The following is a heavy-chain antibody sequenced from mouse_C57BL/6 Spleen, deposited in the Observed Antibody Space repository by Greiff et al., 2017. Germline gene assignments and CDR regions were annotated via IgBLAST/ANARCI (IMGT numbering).Heavy chain of an antibody. D-gene: IGHD2-1*01. J-gene: IGHJ3*01. CDR3: ASHRRSTMEFAY. Sequence: VQLQQSGPELVKPGASGKISCKASGYSFTAYNRNWVKQSHGKSLKGIGVFTPNYGTPSYNQKFKGKAKLTVDQSASTAYMQLNSLTSEDSAVYYCASHRRSTMEFAYWGQGTLVTVSA. CDR1: GYSFTAYN. V-gene: IGHV1-39*01. CDR2: FTPNYGTP.